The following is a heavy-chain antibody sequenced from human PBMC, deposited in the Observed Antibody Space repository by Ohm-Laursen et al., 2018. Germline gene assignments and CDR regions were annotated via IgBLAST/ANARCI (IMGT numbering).Heavy chain of an antibody. CDR3: AKERDVSTGYALQH. CDR2: ISWNSGGI. CDR1: GFTFDDYA. Sequence: SLRLSCAASGFTFDDYAMHWVRQAPGKGLEWVSGISWNSGGIGYADSVKGRFTISRDNAKNSLYLQMNSLRAEDTAVYYCAKERDVSTGYALQHWGQGTLVTVSS. J-gene: IGHJ1*01. V-gene: IGHV3-9*01. D-gene: IGHD3-9*01.